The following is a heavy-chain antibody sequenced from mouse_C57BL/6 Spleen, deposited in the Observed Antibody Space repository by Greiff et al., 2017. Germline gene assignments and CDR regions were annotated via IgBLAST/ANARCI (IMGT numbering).Heavy chain of an antibody. J-gene: IGHJ2*01. V-gene: IGHV1-80*01. CDR1: GYAFSSYW. CDR3: ARERGLTVTFDY. Sequence: QVQLQQSGAELVKPGASVKISCKASGYAFSSYWLNWVKQRPGTGLEWIGQIYPGDGDTNYNGKFKGQATLTADKSSSTAYMQLSSLTSEDSAVYFCARERGLTVTFDYWGQGTTLTVSA. D-gene: IGHD1-1*01. CDR2: IYPGDGDT.